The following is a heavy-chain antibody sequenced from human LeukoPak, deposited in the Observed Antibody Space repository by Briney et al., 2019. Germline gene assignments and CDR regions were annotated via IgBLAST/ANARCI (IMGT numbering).Heavy chain of an antibody. D-gene: IGHD3-10*01. CDR2: IEQDGSEK. CDR1: GFTFSNYW. J-gene: IGHJ4*02. V-gene: IGHV3-7*04. CDR3: ARDDYGSGSLTY. Sequence: PGGSLRLSCAASGFTFSNYWMTWVCQAPGKGLEWVANIEQDGSEKYYVDSVKGRFTISRDNAKNSLYLQMNSLRAEGTAVYHCARDDYGSGSLTYWGQGTLVTVSS.